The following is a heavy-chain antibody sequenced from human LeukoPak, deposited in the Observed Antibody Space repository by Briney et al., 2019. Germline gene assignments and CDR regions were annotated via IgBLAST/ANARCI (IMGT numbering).Heavy chain of an antibody. V-gene: IGHV4-30-4*01. CDR2: IYYSGST. J-gene: IGHJ4*02. CDR3: ARGHPYYYGSVGDY. D-gene: IGHD3-10*01. CDR1: GGSISSGDYY. Sequence: SETLSLTCTVSGGSISSGDYYWSWIRQPPGKGLEWIGYIYYSGSTYYNPSLKSRVTISVDTSKNQFSLKLSSVTAADTAVYYCARGHPYYYGSVGDYWGQGTLVTVSS.